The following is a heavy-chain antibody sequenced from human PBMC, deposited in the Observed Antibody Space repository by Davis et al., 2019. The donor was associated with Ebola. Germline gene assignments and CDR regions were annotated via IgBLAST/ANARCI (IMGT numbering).Heavy chain of an antibody. J-gene: IGHJ4*02. CDR3: AVLRLLWFGEPHPPYYFDA. CDR2: ISSTVDHI. D-gene: IGHD3-10*01. V-gene: IGHV3-9*01. Sequence: GGSLRLSCAGSGFTFGDSAMHWVRQAPGKGLEWVSGISSTVDHIGYADSVKGRFIISRDNAKNSLYLQMNRLRPEDTAFYYCAVLRLLWFGEPHPPYYFDAWGQGTRVIVSS. CDR1: GFTFGDSA.